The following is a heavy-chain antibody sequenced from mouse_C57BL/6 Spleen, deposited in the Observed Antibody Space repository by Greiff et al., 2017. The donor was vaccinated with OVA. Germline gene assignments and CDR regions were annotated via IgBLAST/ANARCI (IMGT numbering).Heavy chain of an antibody. Sequence: VQLKQSGPELVKPGASVKISCKASGYSFTDYNMNWVKQSNGKSLEWIGVINPNYGTTSYNQKFKGKATLTVDQSSSTAYMQLNSLTSEDSAVYYCARSGYYGSSWWFAYWGQGTLVTVSA. CDR2: INPNYGTT. J-gene: IGHJ3*01. CDR1: GYSFTDYN. V-gene: IGHV1-39*01. D-gene: IGHD1-1*01. CDR3: ARSGYYGSSWWFAY.